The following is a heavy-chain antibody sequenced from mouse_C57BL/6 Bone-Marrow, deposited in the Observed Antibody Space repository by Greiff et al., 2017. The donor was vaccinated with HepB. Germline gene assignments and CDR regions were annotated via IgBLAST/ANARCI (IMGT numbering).Heavy chain of an antibody. V-gene: IGHV1-15*01. CDR1: GYTFTDYE. CDR2: IDPETGGT. D-gene: IGHD2-3*01. Sequence: QVQLKESGAELVRPGASVTLSCKASGYTFTDYEMHWVKQTPVHGLEWIGAIDPETGGTAYNQKFKGKAILTADKSSSTAYMELRSLTSEDSAVYYCTRSGWLPSWFAYWGQGTLVTVSA. J-gene: IGHJ3*01. CDR3: TRSGWLPSWFAY.